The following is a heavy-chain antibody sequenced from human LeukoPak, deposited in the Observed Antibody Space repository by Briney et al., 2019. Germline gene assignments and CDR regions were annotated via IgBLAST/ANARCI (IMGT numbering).Heavy chain of an antibody. Sequence: GGSLRLSFAAPGFTFSASSMIWGRQAPGKGLEWVSSISSSSSYIYYADSVKGRFTISRDNAKDSLYLQMNGLRAEDTAVYYCARDRSASIAVVTAEIDYWGQGTLVTVSS. V-gene: IGHV3-21*01. J-gene: IGHJ4*02. CDR2: ISSSSSYI. CDR1: GFTFSASS. D-gene: IGHD6-19*01. CDR3: ARDRSASIAVVTAEIDY.